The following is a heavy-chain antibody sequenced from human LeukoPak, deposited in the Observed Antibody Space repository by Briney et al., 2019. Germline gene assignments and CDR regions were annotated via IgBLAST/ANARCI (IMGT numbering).Heavy chain of an antibody. Sequence: KPSETLSLTCAVSGGSMSHFHWNWFRQPPGKGLEWIGEVNADGTTNYNPSLKSRVTMSVDTSKKQFSLRLTSVTAADTAVYYCARGLVAAASPLDFWGQGTPVTVSA. CDR3: ARGLVAAASPLDF. CDR2: VNADGTT. J-gene: IGHJ4*02. V-gene: IGHV4-34*01. D-gene: IGHD6-25*01. CDR1: GGSMSHFH.